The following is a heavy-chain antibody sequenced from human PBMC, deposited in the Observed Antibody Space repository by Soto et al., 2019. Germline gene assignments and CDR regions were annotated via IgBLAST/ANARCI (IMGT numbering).Heavy chain of an antibody. D-gene: IGHD2-21*02. Sequence: GGSLRLSCAASGFTFSNAWMNWVRQAPGKGLEWVGRIKSKTDGGTTDYAAPVKGRFTISRDDSKNTLYLQMNSLKTEDTAVYYCTTDPSQYVLAYCGGDCYPGGYYFDYWGQGTLVTVSS. CDR2: IKSKTDGGTT. V-gene: IGHV3-15*07. CDR3: TTDPSQYVLAYCGGDCYPGGYYFDY. CDR1: GFTFSNAW. J-gene: IGHJ4*02.